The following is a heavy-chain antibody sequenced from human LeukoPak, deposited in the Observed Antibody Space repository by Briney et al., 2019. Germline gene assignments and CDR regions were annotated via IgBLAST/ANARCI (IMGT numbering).Heavy chain of an antibody. CDR3: VRDGDAYNFDC. CDR2: TKPDGTAE. V-gene: IGHV3-7*01. J-gene: IGHJ4*02. D-gene: IGHD5-24*01. CDR1: GFTFRNYW. Sequence: GGSLRLSCAASGFTFRNYWMGWVRQAPGKGLEWVANTKPDGTAEYYADSVRGRFTTSRDNANNFLYLQMNSLRGEDTAIYYCVRDGDAYNFDCWGQGTLVTVSS.